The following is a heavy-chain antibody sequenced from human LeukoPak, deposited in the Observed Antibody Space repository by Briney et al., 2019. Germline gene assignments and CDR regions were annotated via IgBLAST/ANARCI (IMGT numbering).Heavy chain of an antibody. D-gene: IGHD6-6*01. CDR3: ARGGSSSACYYYYMDV. V-gene: IGHV4-4*07. CDR2: IYTSGST. J-gene: IGHJ6*03. CDR1: GGSISSYY. Sequence: SETLSLTCTVAGGSISSYYWSWIRQPAGKGLEWIGRIYTSGSTNYNPSLKSRVTISVDTSKNQFSLKLSSVTAADTAVYYCARGGSSSACYYYYMDVWGKGTTVTVSS.